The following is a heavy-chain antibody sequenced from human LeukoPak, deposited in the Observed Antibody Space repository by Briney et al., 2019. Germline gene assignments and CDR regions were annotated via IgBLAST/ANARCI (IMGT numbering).Heavy chain of an antibody. D-gene: IGHD4-17*01. V-gene: IGHV4-59*08. J-gene: IGHJ4*02. CDR2: IHYSGST. Sequence: SETLSLTCTVSGGSISSYYWSWIRQPPGKGLEWIGYIHYSGSTNHNPSLKSRVTISVDTSKNQFSLKLSSVTAADTAVYYCASGDYGDFSGFDFWGQGTLVTVSS. CDR3: ASGDYGDFSGFDF. CDR1: GGSISSYY.